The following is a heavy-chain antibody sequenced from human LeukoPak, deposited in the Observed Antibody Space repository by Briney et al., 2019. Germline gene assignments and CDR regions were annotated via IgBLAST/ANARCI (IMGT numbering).Heavy chain of an antibody. V-gene: IGHV3-23*01. CDR3: AKDDLIAEEPALRAY. Sequence: GGSLRLSCAASGFTFSSYAMSWVRQAPGKGLEWVSAISGSGGSTYYADSVKGRFTISRDNPKNTLYLQMNSLRAEDTAVYYCAKDDLIAEEPALRAYWGQGTLVTVSS. D-gene: IGHD1-14*01. J-gene: IGHJ4*02. CDR2: ISGSGGST. CDR1: GFTFSSYA.